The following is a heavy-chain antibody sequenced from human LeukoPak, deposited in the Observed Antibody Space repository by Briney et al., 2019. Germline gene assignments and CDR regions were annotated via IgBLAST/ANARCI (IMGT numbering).Heavy chain of an antibody. D-gene: IGHD4/OR15-4a*01. Sequence: SVKVSCKASGGTFSGYAVNWVRQAPGQGLEWMGGTVPLKYAQKFQGRVTFTTDESTSTAFMELSSLTSEDTAVYFCARAPYGVYSGDFYAYYMDVWGKGTTVIVSS. CDR3: ARAPYGVYSGDFYAYYMDV. CDR1: GGTFSGYA. J-gene: IGHJ6*03. V-gene: IGHV1-69*05. CDR2: TVPL.